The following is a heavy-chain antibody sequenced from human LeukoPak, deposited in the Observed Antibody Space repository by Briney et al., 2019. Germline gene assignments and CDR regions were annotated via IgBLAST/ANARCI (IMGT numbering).Heavy chain of an antibody. Sequence: TGGSLRLSCTASGLTFSTSGFNWVRQAPGKGLEGVASIGPTGSDRYHADSIKGRFTISRDNANNFLYLQMNSLRAEDTAVYYCATETNGRHYDYWGQGTLLTVSS. J-gene: IGHJ4*02. D-gene: IGHD1-14*01. V-gene: IGHV3-21*06. CDR2: IGPTGSDR. CDR1: GLTFSTSG. CDR3: ATETNGRHYDY.